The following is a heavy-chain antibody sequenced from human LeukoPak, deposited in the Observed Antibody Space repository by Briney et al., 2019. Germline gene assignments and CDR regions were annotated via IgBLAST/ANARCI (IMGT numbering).Heavy chain of an antibody. V-gene: IGHV4-59*01. CDR1: GGSISGYY. Sequence: PSETLSLTCTVSGGSISGYYWSWIRQPPGKGLEWIAHIHYSGSTNYSPSLKSRLTMSIDMSKNQFSLKLSSVTAADTAVYYCARDLGGVNWFDPWGQGTLVTVSS. J-gene: IGHJ5*02. D-gene: IGHD3-10*01. CDR3: ARDLGGVNWFDP. CDR2: IHYSGST.